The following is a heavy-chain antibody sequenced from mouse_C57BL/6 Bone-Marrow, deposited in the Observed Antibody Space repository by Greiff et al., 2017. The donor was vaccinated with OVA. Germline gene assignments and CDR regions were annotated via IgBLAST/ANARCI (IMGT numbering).Heavy chain of an antibody. CDR1: GYTFTSYY. V-gene: IGHV1-12*01. J-gene: IGHJ3*01. CDR3: ARGTYGFSAY. CDR2: IYPGNGDT. Sequence: QVQLQQSGAELVRPGASVKMSCKASGYTFTSYYMHWVKQTPRQGLEWIGAIYPGNGDTSYNQKFKGKATLTVDKSSSTAYMQLSSLTSEDSAVYFCARGTYGFSAYWGQGTLVTVSA. D-gene: IGHD2-2*01.